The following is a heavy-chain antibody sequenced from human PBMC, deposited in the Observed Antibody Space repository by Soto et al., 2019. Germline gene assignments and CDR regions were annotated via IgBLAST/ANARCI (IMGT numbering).Heavy chain of an antibody. V-gene: IGHV1-46*01. CDR2: INPSGGST. CDR3: ARESFPTYYYYGMDV. Sequence: ASVKVFCKTSGYTFTNYYMQWLRQAPGQGLEWMGIINPSGGSTSYAQKFRGRVTMTRDTSTSTFYMELSSLSSEDTAVYYCARESFPTYYYYGMDVWGQGTTVTVSS. CDR1: GYTFTNYY. J-gene: IGHJ6*02. D-gene: IGHD2-21*01.